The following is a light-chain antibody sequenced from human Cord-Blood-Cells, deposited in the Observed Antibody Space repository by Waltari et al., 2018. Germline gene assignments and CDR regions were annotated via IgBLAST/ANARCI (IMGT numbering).Light chain of an antibody. V-gene: IGLV3-1*01. Sequence: SYELTQPPSVSVSPGQTASITCPGDKLGDKYACWYQQKPGQSPVLVIYQDSKRPSGIPERFSGSNSGKTATLTISGTQAMDEADYYCQAWDSSIVVFGGGTKLTVL. J-gene: IGLJ2*01. CDR2: QDS. CDR1: KLGDKY. CDR3: QAWDSSIVV.